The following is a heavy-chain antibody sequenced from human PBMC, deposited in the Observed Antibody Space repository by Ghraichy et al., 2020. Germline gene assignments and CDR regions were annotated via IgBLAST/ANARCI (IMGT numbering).Heavy chain of an antibody. Sequence: GGSLRLSCAASGFTFSSYGMHWVRQAPGKGLEWVAVISYDGSNKYYADSVKGRFTISRDNSKNTLYLQMNSLRAEDTAVYYCQVSGSYYKGFDYWGQGTLVTVSS. J-gene: IGHJ4*02. D-gene: IGHD3-10*01. CDR1: GFTFSSYG. CDR2: ISYDGSNK. V-gene: IGHV3-30*03. CDR3: QVSGSYYKGFDY.